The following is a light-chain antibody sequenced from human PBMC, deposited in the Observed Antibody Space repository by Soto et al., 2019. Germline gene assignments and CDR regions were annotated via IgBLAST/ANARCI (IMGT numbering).Light chain of an antibody. CDR1: QSVDTC. J-gene: IGKJ1*01. V-gene: IGKV1-5*03. Sequence: DIPMNQSPSTLSASVGDRTNITCRASQSVDTCLAWYQQKPGKAPHLLIYKASNLETGVPSRFSGSGSVTEFTLTISSLQPDDFATYYCQQFYRYPWTFGQGTKVVIK. CDR3: QQFYRYPWT. CDR2: KAS.